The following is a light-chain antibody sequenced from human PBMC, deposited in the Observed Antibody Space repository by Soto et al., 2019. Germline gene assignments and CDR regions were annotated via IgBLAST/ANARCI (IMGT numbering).Light chain of an antibody. J-gene: IGLJ1*01. CDR3: CSYTNSAYV. CDR2: DVS. V-gene: IGLV2-11*01. Sequence: QSVLTQPRSVSGSPGQSVTISRTGASSDVGAYNYVSWYQQHPAKAPNLMIYDVSKRPSGVPDRFSGSKSGNTASLTISGLQAEDEGDYYCCSYTNSAYVFGTGTKVTVL. CDR1: SSDVGAYNY.